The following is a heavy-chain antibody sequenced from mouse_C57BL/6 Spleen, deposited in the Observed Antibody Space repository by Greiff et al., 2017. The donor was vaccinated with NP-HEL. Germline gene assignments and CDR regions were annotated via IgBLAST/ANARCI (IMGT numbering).Heavy chain of an antibody. CDR1: GYTFTDYY. D-gene: IGHD4-1*01. J-gene: IGHJ2*01. V-gene: IGHV1-76*01. CDR3: AREGSTNWDVDY. Sequence: VQLQQSGAELVRPGASVKLSCKASGYTFTDYYINWVKQRPGQGLEWIARIYPGSGNTYYNEKFKGKATLTAEKSSSTAYMQLSSLTSEDSAVYFCAREGSTNWDVDYWGQGTTLTVSS. CDR2: IYPGSGNT.